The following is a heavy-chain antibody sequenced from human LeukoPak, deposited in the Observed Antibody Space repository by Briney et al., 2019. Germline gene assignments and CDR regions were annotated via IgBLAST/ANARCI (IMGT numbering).Heavy chain of an antibody. CDR3: ASEHCSGGSCYPM. D-gene: IGHD2-15*01. CDR2: ISSSSSYT. CDR1: GFTFSDYY. J-gene: IGHJ4*02. V-gene: IGHV3-11*05. Sequence: GGSLRLSCAASGFTFSDYYMSWIRQAPGKGLEWVSYISSSSSYTNYADSVKGRFTISRDNSKNTLYLQMNSLRAEDTAVYYCASEHCSGGSCYPMWGQGTLVTVSS.